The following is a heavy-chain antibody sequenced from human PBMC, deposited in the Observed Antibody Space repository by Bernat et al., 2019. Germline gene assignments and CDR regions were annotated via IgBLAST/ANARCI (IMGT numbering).Heavy chain of an antibody. D-gene: IGHD6-6*01. V-gene: IGHV1-18*01. CDR2: ISAYNGNT. Sequence: VQMAQSEAAGKNACASVKVSCKASGYTFTSYGISWVRQAPGQGLEWMGWISAYNGNTNYAQKLQGRVTMTTDTSTSTAYMELRSLRSDDTAVYYCARDRRDSSSGEGYWGQGTLVTVSS. J-gene: IGHJ4*02. CDR1: GYTFTSYG. CDR3: ARDRRDSSSGEGY.